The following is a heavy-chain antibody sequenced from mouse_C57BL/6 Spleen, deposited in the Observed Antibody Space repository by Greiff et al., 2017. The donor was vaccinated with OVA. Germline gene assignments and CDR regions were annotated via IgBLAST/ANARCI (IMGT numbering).Heavy chain of an antibody. Sequence: QLHLKQPGAELVKPGASVKLSCKSSGYTFTSYWMHWVKQRPGQGLEWIGMFHPNSGSTNYNEKIKSKATLTVDKSSSTAYMQLSSLASEDSAVYYCARSIYYYGSSDYWGQGTTLTVSS. CDR3: ARSIYYYGSSDY. D-gene: IGHD1-1*01. J-gene: IGHJ2*01. CDR2: FHPNSGST. CDR1: GYTFTSYW. V-gene: IGHV1-64*01.